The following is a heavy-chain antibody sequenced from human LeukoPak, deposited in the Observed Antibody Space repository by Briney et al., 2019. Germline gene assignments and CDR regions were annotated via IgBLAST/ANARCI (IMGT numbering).Heavy chain of an antibody. V-gene: IGHV1-2*02. D-gene: IGHD5-12*01. CDR1: GYTFTGYY. Sequence: GASVKVSCKASGYTFTGYYMHWVRQAPGQGLEWMGWINPNTGGTNYAQKFQGRVTMTRDTSISTAYMELSRVRSDDTAMYYCARFYSGYGNYYYYMDVWGKGTTVTVSS. J-gene: IGHJ6*03. CDR3: ARFYSGYGNYYYYMDV. CDR2: INPNTGGT.